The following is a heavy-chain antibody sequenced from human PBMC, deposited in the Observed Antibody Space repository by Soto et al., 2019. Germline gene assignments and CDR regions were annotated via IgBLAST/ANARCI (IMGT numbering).Heavy chain of an antibody. J-gene: IGHJ6*02. CDR3: AREGSLFSGVIVFYGMDV. CDR2: INPSSGNT. CDR1: GYSFTRHD. D-gene: IGHD3-3*01. Sequence: QVQLVQSGAEVKKPGASVKDSCKASGYSFTRHDINWVRQAPGQGLEWMGWINPSSGNTGYAQRFLGRLTMTTDTATSTAYMELSGMKSEDTAILYCAREGSLFSGVIVFYGMDVWGQGTTVTVPS. V-gene: IGHV1-8*01.